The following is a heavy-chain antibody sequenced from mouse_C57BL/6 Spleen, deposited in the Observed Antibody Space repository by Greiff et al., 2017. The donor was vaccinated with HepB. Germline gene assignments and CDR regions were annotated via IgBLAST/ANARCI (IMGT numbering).Heavy chain of an antibody. CDR1: GYTFTDYE. V-gene: IGHV1-15*01. CDR2: IDPETGGT. D-gene: IGHD2-2*01. J-gene: IGHJ2*01. CDR3: TRYGYDEGSYFDY. Sequence: VQLVESGAELVRPGASVTLSCKASGYTFTDYEMHWVKQTPVHGLEWIGAIDPETGGTAYNQKFKGKAILTADKSSSTAYMELRSLTSEDSAVYYCTRYGYDEGSYFDYWGQGTTLTVSS.